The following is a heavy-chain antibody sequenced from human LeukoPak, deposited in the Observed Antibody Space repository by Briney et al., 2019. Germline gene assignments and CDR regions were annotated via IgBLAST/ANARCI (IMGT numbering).Heavy chain of an antibody. J-gene: IGHJ4*02. CDR3: AKDRELLIVSHLDY. CDR1: GFTFSSYA. CDR2: ISGSGGST. Sequence: GGSLRLSCAASGFTFSSYAMSWVRQAPGKGLEWLSAISGSGGSTYYADSVKGRFTISRDNSKNTLYLQMNSLRAEDTAEYYCAKDRELLIVSHLDYWGQGTLVTVSS. V-gene: IGHV3-23*01. D-gene: IGHD1-26*01.